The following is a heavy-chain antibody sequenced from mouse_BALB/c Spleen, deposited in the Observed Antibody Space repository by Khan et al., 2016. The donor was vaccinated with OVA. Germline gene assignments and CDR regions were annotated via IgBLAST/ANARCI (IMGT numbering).Heavy chain of an antibody. CDR1: GYSITSDYA. Sequence: EVQLQESGPGLVKPSQSLSLTCTVTGYSITSDYAWNWIRQFPGDRLEWMGYISSSGSASYNPSLKSRISITRDTSKNQFFLQLKSVTTEDTATYFCARSLYYSYGYGLDDWGRGSSVTVSS. J-gene: IGHJ4*01. CDR3: ARSLYYSYGYGLDD. D-gene: IGHD2-14*01. V-gene: IGHV3-2*02. CDR2: ISSSGSA.